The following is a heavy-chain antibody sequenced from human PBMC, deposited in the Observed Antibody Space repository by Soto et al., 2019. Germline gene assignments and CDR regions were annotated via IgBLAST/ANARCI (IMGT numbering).Heavy chain of an antibody. CDR1: GFTFSDYY. D-gene: IGHD4-17*01. CDR3: ARANGDYLYYYYYGMDV. V-gene: IGHV3-11*01. J-gene: IGHJ6*02. Sequence: GGSLRLSCAASGFTFSDYYMSWIRQAPGKGLEWVSYISSSGSTIYYADSVKGRFTISRDNAKNSLYLQMNSLRAEDTAVYYCARANGDYLYYYYYGMDVWGQGTTVNVSS. CDR2: ISSSGSTI.